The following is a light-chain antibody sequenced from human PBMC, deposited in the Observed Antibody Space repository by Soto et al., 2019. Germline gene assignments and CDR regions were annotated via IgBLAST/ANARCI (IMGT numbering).Light chain of an antibody. J-gene: IGKJ2*01. CDR3: QQYDPFSPYT. CDR1: QSVGRW. CDR2: DAS. Sequence: DIQMTQSPSTLSASVGDRVTITCRASQSVGRWLAWYQQRPGKAPKLLIYDASSLESRVPARFSGSGSGTEFSLTIPSLQPDDFATYCCQQYDPFSPYTFGRGTKVDIK. V-gene: IGKV1-5*01.